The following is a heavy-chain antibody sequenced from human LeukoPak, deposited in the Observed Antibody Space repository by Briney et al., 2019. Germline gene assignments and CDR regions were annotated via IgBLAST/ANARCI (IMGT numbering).Heavy chain of an antibody. V-gene: IGHV4-39*01. CDR3: ARWGFDSSSSYYYYGMDV. Sequence: KTSETLSLTCTVSGGSISSSSYYWGWIRQPPGKGREWIGSIYYSGSTYYNPSLKSRVTISVDTSKNQFSLKLSSVTAADTAVYYCARWGFDSSSSYYYYGMDVWGQGTTVTVSS. J-gene: IGHJ6*02. CDR2: IYYSGST. CDR1: GGSISSSSYY. D-gene: IGHD6-6*01.